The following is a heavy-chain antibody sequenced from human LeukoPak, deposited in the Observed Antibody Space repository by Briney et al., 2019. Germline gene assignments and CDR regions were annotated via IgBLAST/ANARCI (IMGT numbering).Heavy chain of an antibody. D-gene: IGHD6-13*01. CDR2: VSGSGDRM. J-gene: IGHJ4*02. Sequence: GGSLRLSCAASGFTSSSYALNWVRQAPGKGLEWVATVSGSGDRMYHADSVKGRFTISRDNSKSTIYLQMNSLRAEDTALYYCAKAAAAPGFDFWGQGTLVTVSS. CDR1: GFTSSSYA. V-gene: IGHV3-23*01. CDR3: AKAAAAPGFDF.